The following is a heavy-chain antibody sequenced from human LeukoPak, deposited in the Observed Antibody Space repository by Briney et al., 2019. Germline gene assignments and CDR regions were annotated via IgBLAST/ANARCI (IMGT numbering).Heavy chain of an antibody. J-gene: IGHJ3*02. V-gene: IGHV4-61*05. CDR3: ARGRDYDAFDI. CDR1: GGSITISSYY. Sequence: SETLSLTCTVSGGSITISSYYWGWIRQPPGKGLEWIGYIYYSGSTNYNPSLKSRVTISVDTSKNQFSLKLSSVTAADTAVYYCARGRDYDAFDIWGQGTMVTVSS. CDR2: IYYSGST. D-gene: IGHD5-24*01.